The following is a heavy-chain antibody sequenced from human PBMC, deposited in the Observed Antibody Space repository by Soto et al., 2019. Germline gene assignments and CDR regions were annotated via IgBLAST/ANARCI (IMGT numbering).Heavy chain of an antibody. CDR2: IIPIFGTA. CDR3: AGLGYHSSGYCYFQH. CDR1: GGTFSSYA. Sequence: QVQLVQSGAEVKKPGSSVKVSCKASGGTFSSYAISWVRQAPGQGLEWMGGIIPIFGTANYAQKFQGRVTITADECTSAADMELSSLRSEDTAVYYCAGLGYHSSGYCYFQHWGQGTLVTVSS. J-gene: IGHJ1*01. D-gene: IGHD3-22*01. V-gene: IGHV1-69*12.